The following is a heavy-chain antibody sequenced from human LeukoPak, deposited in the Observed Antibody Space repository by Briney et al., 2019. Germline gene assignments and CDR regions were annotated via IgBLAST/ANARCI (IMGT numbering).Heavy chain of an antibody. Sequence: PGGSLRLSCAASGFTFSGSAVHWVRLASGKGLEWVGRIRSKANNYATAYAASVKGRFTISREDSKNTAYLQMNSLKTEDTAVYYCTRHDSCSGTSCYSMDVWGKGTTVTVSS. CDR1: GFTFSGSA. D-gene: IGHD2-2*01. CDR2: IRSKANNYAT. V-gene: IGHV3-73*01. J-gene: IGHJ6*04. CDR3: TRHDSCSGTSCYSMDV.